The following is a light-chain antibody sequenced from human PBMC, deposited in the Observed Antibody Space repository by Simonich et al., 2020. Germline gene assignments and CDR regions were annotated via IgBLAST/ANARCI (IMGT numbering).Light chain of an antibody. CDR3: QQYYSTPYT. V-gene: IGKV4-1*01. Sequence: DIVMTQSPDSLAVSLCERATINCKSSQSVLYSSNNKNYLAWYQQKTGQPPNLLIYWASTRESGVPDRFSGSGSGTDFTLTISSLQAEDVAVYYCQQYYSTPYTFGQGTKLEIK. J-gene: IGKJ2*01. CDR1: QSVLYSSNNKNY. CDR2: WAS.